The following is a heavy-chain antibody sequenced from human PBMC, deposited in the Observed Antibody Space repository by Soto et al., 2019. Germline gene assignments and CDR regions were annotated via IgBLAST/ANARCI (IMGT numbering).Heavy chain of an antibody. CDR3: AKANDSGYDYFYYYYGMDV. J-gene: IGHJ6*02. CDR1: GFTFSSYG. CDR2: ISYDGSNK. D-gene: IGHD5-12*01. V-gene: IGHV3-30*18. Sequence: PGGSLRLSCAASGFTFSSYGMHWVRQAPGKGLEWVAVISYDGSNKYYADSVKGRFTISRDNSKNTLYLQMNSLRAEDTAVYYCAKANDSGYDYFYYYYGMDVWGQGTTVTVSS.